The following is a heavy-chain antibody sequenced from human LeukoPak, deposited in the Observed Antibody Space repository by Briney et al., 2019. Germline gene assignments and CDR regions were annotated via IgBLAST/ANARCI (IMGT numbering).Heavy chain of an antibody. CDR2: ISTDGNTT. V-gene: IGHV3-74*01. D-gene: IGHD3-10*01. CDR1: GFTFSNYW. Sequence: GGPLRLSCAASGFTFSNYWMHWVRQGSGKGLVWVSRISTDGNTTNYADSVKGRFTISRDNAKNTLYLQMSSLTAEDTAVYYCTRDVGFYGSGSYYRDWGQGSLVSVSS. J-gene: IGHJ4*02. CDR3: TRDVGFYGSGSYYRD.